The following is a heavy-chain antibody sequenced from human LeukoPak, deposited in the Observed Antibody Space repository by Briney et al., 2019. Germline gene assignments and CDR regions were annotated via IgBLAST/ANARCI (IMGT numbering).Heavy chain of an antibody. D-gene: IGHD6-6*01. V-gene: IGHV4-39*07. Sequence: SETLSLTCTVSGGSISSSSYYWGWIRQPPGKGLEWIGSIYYSGSPYYNPSLKSRVTISVDTSKNQFSLKLSSVTAADTAVYYCARVGEQLVRLNWFDPWGQGTLVTVSS. CDR3: ARVGEQLVRLNWFDP. CDR1: GGSISSSSYY. J-gene: IGHJ5*02. CDR2: IYYSGSP.